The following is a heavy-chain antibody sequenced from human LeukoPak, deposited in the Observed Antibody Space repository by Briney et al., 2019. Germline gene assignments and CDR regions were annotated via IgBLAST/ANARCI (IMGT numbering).Heavy chain of an antibody. J-gene: IGHJ4*02. D-gene: IGHD6-13*01. V-gene: IGHV3-15*07. CDR3: AKTEETIAAAGSFDY. Sequence: GGSLRLSCAASGFTFSNAWMNRVRQAPGKGLEWVGRIKSKTDGGTTDYAAPVKGRFTISRDDSKNTLYLQMNSLKTEDTAVYYCAKTEETIAAAGSFDYWGQGTLVTVSS. CDR2: IKSKTDGGTT. CDR1: GFTFSNAW.